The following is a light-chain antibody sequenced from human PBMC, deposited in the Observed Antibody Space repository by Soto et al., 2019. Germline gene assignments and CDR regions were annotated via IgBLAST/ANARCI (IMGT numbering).Light chain of an antibody. CDR3: QQYNNWPRT. CDR1: QSVSSN. Sequence: ERVMMQSPATLSVSPGERETISCRARQSVSSNLAWYQQKPGQAPILLIYGASTRATGIPARFSGSGSGTDFTFTISSLQSEDFAVYYCQQYNNWPRTFGQGTKVDIK. V-gene: IGKV3-15*01. J-gene: IGKJ1*01. CDR2: GAS.